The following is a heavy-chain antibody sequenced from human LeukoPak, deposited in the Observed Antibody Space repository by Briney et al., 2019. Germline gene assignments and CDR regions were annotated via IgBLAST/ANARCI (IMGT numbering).Heavy chain of an antibody. D-gene: IGHD3-9*01. CDR3: ARDPYDTLGNYGMDV. Sequence: SETLSLTCTVSGGSISSYYWSWIRQHPGKGLEWIGYIYYSGSTYYNPSLKSRVTISVDTSKNQFSLKLSSVTAADTAVYYCARDPYDTLGNYGMDVWGQGTTVTVSS. V-gene: IGHV4-59*06. CDR1: GGSISSYY. CDR2: IYYSGST. J-gene: IGHJ6*02.